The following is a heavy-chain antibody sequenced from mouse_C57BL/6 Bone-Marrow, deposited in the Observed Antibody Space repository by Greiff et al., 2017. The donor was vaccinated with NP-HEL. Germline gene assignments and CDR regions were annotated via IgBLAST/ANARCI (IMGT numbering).Heavy chain of an antibody. Sequence: QVQLQQSGAELMKPGASVKLSCKATGYTFTGYWIEWVKQRPGHGLEWIGEILPGSGSTNYNEKFKGKATFTADTSSNTAYMQLSRLTTEDSAIYYCARSWARYWYFDVWGTGTTVTVSS. CDR2: ILPGSGST. CDR1: GYTFTGYW. V-gene: IGHV1-9*01. J-gene: IGHJ1*03. D-gene: IGHD4-1*01. CDR3: ARSWARYWYFDV.